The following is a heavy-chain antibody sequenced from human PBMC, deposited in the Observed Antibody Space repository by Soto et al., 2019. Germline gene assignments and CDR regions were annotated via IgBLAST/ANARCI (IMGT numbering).Heavy chain of an antibody. CDR2: IIPIFGTA. J-gene: IGHJ6*02. D-gene: IGHD3-10*01. CDR1: GGTFSSYA. CDR3: AREGGSGNYRYYAMDV. V-gene: IGHV1-69*12. Sequence: QVQLVQSGAEVKKPGSSVKVSCKASGGTFSSYAISWVRQAPGQGLEWMGGIIPIFGTANYAQKFQGSVTITADESTSTAYMELSSLRSEDTAVYYCAREGGSGNYRYYAMDVWGQGTTVTVSS.